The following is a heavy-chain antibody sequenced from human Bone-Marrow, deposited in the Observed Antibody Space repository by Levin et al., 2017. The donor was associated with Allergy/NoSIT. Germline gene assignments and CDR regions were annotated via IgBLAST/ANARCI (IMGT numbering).Heavy chain of an antibody. V-gene: IGHV3-30*04. CDR3: ARDLFSHDSSDYSSGRSYYYGMDV. Sequence: GGSLRLSCAASGFAFRNYPMHWVRQAPGKGLEWVSLVSYHGSSKYYADSVKDRFTISRDNSKNTLYLQMNNLRSEDTAVYYCARDLFSHDSSDYSSGRSYYYGMDVWGQGTTVTVSS. D-gene: IGHD3-22*01. CDR1: GFAFRNYP. J-gene: IGHJ6*02. CDR2: VSYHGSSK.